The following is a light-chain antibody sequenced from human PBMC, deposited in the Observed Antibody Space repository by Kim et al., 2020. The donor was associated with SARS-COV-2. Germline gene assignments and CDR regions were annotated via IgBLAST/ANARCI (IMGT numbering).Light chain of an antibody. V-gene: IGKV1D-12*01. CDR2: AAS. J-gene: IGKJ3*01. CDR1: QSINTW. CDR3: QQGNSFPRT. Sequence: ASVGDRVTITCRASQSINTWLAWYQQKPGKAPKLLIYAASSLYTGVPSRFSGSGSGTDFTLTINSLQPEDFATYYCQQGNSFPRTFGPGTKVDIK.